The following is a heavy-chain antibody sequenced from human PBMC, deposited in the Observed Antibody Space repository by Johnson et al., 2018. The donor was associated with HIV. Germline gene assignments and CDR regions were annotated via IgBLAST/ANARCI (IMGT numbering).Heavy chain of an antibody. Sequence: QVQLVESGGGVVQPGGSLRLSCAASGFTFSIYGMHWVRQAPGKGLEWVAFIRYDGSNKYYADSVKGRFTISRDNSKNTLYLQMNSLRAEDTAVYYCAKDSSVLLCFDIWGQGTMVTVSS. V-gene: IGHV3-30*02. CDR1: GFTFSIYG. CDR2: IRYDGSNK. CDR3: AKDSSVLLCFDI. D-gene: IGHD3-10*01. J-gene: IGHJ3*02.